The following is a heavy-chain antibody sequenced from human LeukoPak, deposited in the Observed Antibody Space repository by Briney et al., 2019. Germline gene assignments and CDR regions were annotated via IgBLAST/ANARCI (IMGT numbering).Heavy chain of an antibody. CDR2: ISGSGGST. CDR1: GFTFSSYA. J-gene: IGHJ4*02. V-gene: IGHV3-23*01. D-gene: IGHD3-16*02. CDR3: ARDRREGGSYRSFQY. Sequence: PGGSLRLSCAASGFTFSSYAMSWVRQAPGKGLEWVSAISGSGGSTYYADSVKGRFTISRDNSKNTLYLQMNSLRAEDTAVYYCARDRREGGSYRSFQYWGQGTLVTVSS.